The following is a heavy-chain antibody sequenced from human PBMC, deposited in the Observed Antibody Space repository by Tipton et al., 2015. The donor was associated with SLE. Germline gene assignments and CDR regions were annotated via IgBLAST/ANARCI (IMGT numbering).Heavy chain of an antibody. V-gene: IGHV5-51*03. J-gene: IGHJ4*02. CDR1: GYSFTSYW. Sequence: QSGAEVKKPGESLKISCKGSGYSFTSYWIGWVRQMPGKGLEWMGIIYPGDSDTRYSPSFQGQVTISADKSISTAYLQWSSLKASDTAMYYCARSPSIAAAVYYLDYWGQGTLVTVSS. CDR3: ARSPSIAAAVYYLDY. D-gene: IGHD6-13*01. CDR2: IYPGDSDT.